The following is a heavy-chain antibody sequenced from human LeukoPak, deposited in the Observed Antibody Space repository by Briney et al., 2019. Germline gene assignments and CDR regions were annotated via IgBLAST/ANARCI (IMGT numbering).Heavy chain of an antibody. J-gene: IGHJ6*03. V-gene: IGHV1-8*01. Sequence: GASVKVSCKASGYTFTSYDINWVRQATGQGLEWMGWMNPNSGNTGYAQKFQGRVTMTRNTSIGTAYMELSSLRSEDTAVYYCARSPGYSGYDLMDYYYYYMDVWGKGTTVTVSS. CDR1: GYTFTSYD. D-gene: IGHD5-12*01. CDR3: ARSPGYSGYDLMDYYYYYMDV. CDR2: MNPNSGNT.